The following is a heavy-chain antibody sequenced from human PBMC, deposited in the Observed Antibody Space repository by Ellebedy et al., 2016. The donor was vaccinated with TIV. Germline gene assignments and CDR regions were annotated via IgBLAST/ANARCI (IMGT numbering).Heavy chain of an antibody. J-gene: IGHJ4*03. CDR2: ISDSSRYI. CDR1: GIVFSGYS. V-gene: IGHV3-21*06. CDR3: SRVYGSGQSDY. Sequence: GESLKISCEGSGIVFSGYSMNWVRQAPGKGLEWVSSISDSSRYIFYADSVRGRFTISRDNAKNSLHLQMNSLRVEDTAVYYCSRVYGSGQSDYWGQGTTVTVSS. D-gene: IGHD3-3*01.